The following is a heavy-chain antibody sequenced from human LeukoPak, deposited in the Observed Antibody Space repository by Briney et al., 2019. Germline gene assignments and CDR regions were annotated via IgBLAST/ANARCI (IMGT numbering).Heavy chain of an antibody. CDR2: INPKSSGT. Sequence: AASVKVSCKASGNTFSGYYLHWVRQLPGQGLEWMGWINPKSSGTHYAQKFQGRVTMTSDTSISTGYMELSRLTSDDTAVYYCARDALEEVRGVVGSWGQGTLVTVSS. CDR1: GNTFSGYY. V-gene: IGHV1-2*02. D-gene: IGHD3-10*01. CDR3: ARDALEEVRGVVGS. J-gene: IGHJ5*02.